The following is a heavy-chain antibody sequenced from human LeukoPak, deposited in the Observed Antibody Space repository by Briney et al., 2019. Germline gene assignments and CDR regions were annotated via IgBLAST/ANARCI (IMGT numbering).Heavy chain of an antibody. D-gene: IGHD6-19*01. CDR2: ISSDGSST. V-gene: IGHV3-64*04. J-gene: IGHJ4*02. CDR1: GFTFSNYA. CDR3: AKDAYLIAVAGNYFEY. Sequence: GGSLRLSCAASGFTFSNYAMHWVRQAPGKGLEYVSAISSDGSSTSYADSVKGRFTISRDNAKNTLYVQMDSLRPEDTAVYYCAKDAYLIAVAGNYFEYWGQGTLVTVSS.